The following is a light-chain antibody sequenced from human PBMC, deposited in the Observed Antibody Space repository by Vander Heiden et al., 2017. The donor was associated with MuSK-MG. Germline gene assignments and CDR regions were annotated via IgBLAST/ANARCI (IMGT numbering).Light chain of an antibody. J-gene: IGLJ3*02. CDR3: CYFTTSGTWV. V-gene: IGLV2-23*02. Sequence: QSALTQPASVSGSPGQSITISCSGTSSDIGAHDQVSWYQVYPGKVPKFLIYEVNKRPSGVSTRFSGSKSGNCESLTIWGLQAEDEADYDCCYFTTSGTWVFGGGTKLTVL. CDR1: SSDIGAHDQ. CDR2: EVN.